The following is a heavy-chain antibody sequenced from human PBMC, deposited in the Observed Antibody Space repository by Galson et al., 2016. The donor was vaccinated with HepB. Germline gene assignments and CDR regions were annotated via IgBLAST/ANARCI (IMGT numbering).Heavy chain of an antibody. J-gene: IGHJ3*01. Sequence: LRLSCAASGFSFSTYWMHWVRQAPGKGLVWVSRIDSVGRRDTGYGFGYADSVKGRFTISRDNAKNTLYLQMNSLGVDDTAVYYCARDLGIAAARDWYFDLWGQGTEVTVSS. V-gene: IGHV3-74*01. CDR2: IDSVGRRDT. D-gene: IGHD3/OR15-3a*01. CDR3: ARDLGIAAARDWYFDL. CDR1: GFSFSTYW.